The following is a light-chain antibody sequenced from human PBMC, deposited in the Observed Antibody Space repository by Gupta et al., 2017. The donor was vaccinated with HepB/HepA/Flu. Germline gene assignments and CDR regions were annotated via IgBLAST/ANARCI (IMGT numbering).Light chain of an antibody. Sequence: EIQMTQSPSSLSAPVRDRVTNTCRASQIINNYLNWYQQKPGKAPNLLIYSTSTLQSGVPSRFSGSGSGTDFTLTISGLQPEDSAIYYCQQRDSTPQTFGQGTKVEIK. CDR2: STS. V-gene: IGKV1-39*01. J-gene: IGKJ1*01. CDR3: QQRDSTPQT. CDR1: QIINNY.